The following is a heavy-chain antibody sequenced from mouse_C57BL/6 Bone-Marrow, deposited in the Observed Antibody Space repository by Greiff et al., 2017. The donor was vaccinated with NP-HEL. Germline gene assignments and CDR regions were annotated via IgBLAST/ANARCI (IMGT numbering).Heavy chain of an antibody. CDR3: ARVRIFYHY. J-gene: IGHJ2*01. CDR1: GYTFTDYN. Sequence: VHVKQSGPELVKPGASVKMSCKASGYTFTDYNMHWVKQSHGKSLEWIGYINPNNGGTSYNQKFKGKATLTVNKSSSTAYMELRSLTSEDSAVYYCARVRIFYHYWGQGTTLTVSS. CDR2: INPNNGGT. D-gene: IGHD2-3*01. V-gene: IGHV1-22*01.